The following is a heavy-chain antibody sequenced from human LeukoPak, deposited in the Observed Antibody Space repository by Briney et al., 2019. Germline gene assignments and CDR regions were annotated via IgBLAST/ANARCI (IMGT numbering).Heavy chain of an antibody. CDR2: ISPYNDNT. CDR3: AREMPAAAGSDAFDI. Sequence: GASVTVSCKASGYTFTTYGIVWLRQAPGEGLEWMGWISPYNDNTKYAQKLQGRVTMTADTSTSTAYMDLRSLRSDDTAVYYCAREMPAAAGSDAFDIWGQGTMVTVSS. D-gene: IGHD6-13*01. V-gene: IGHV1-18*01. J-gene: IGHJ3*02. CDR1: GYTFTTYG.